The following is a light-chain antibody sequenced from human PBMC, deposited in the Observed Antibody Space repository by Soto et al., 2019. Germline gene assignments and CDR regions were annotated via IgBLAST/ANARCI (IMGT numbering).Light chain of an antibody. J-gene: IGKJ1*01. V-gene: IGKV4-1*01. CDR3: QQYYSPPTWT. CDR2: WAS. Sequence: DIVMTQSPDSLAVSLGERATINCKSSQSVLYSSNNKNYLAWYQQKPGQPPKLLIYWASTRESGVPDRFSGSGSGTDFTLTISSLQADDVAVYYCQQYYSPPTWTFGQGTKVEIK. CDR1: QSVLYSSNNKNY.